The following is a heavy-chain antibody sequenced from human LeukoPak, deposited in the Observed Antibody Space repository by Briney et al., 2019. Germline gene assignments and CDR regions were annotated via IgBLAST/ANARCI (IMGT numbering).Heavy chain of an antibody. CDR2: INAGNGNT. CDR3: ARDCASGGSCYSNFDY. J-gene: IGHJ4*02. D-gene: IGHD2-15*01. V-gene: IGHV1-3*01. CDR1: GYTFTSYA. Sequence: ASVKASCKASGYTFTSYAMHWVRQAPGRRLEWMGWINAGNGNTKYSQKFQGRVTITRDTSASTAYMELSSLRSEDTAVYYCARDCASGGSCYSNFDYWGQGTLVTVSS.